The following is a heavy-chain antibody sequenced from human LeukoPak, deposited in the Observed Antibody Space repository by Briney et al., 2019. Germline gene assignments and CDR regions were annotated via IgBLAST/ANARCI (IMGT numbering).Heavy chain of an antibody. D-gene: IGHD6-19*01. CDR1: GFTFSSYG. CDR3: AKGEDVRQWLALGAFDI. J-gene: IGHJ3*02. V-gene: IGHV3-30*18. Sequence: PGGSLRLSCAASGFTFSSYGMHWVRQAPGKGLEWVAVISYDGSNKYYADSVKGRFTISRDNSKNTLYLQMNSLRAEDTAVYYCAKGEDVRQWLALGAFDIWGQGTMVTVSS. CDR2: ISYDGSNK.